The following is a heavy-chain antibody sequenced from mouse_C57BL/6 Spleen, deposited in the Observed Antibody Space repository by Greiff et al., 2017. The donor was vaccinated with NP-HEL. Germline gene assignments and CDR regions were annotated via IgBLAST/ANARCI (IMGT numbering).Heavy chain of an antibody. CDR3: TREGYSNYKFAY. CDR2: ISSGGDYI. J-gene: IGHJ3*01. V-gene: IGHV5-9-1*02. D-gene: IGHD2-5*01. Sequence: EVKLMESGEGLVKPGGSLKLSCAASGFTFSSYAMSWVRQTPEKRLEWVAYISSGGDYIYYADTVKGRFTISRDNARNTLYLQMSSLKSEDTAMYYCTREGYSNYKFAYWGQGTLVTVSA. CDR1: GFTFSSYA.